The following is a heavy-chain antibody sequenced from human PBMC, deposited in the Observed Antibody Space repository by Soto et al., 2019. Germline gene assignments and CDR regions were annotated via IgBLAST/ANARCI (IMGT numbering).Heavy chain of an antibody. CDR1: GFTFSSYA. CDR3: AKGQEGYCSGGSCYSGYYYYYMDV. J-gene: IGHJ6*03. CDR2: ISGSGGST. V-gene: IGHV3-23*01. Sequence: GGSLRLSCAASGFTFSSYAMSWVRQAPGKGLEWVSAISGSGGSTYYADSVKGRFTISRDNSKNTLYLQMNSLRAEDTAVYYCAKGQEGYCSGGSCYSGYYYYYMDVWGKGTTVTVSS. D-gene: IGHD2-15*01.